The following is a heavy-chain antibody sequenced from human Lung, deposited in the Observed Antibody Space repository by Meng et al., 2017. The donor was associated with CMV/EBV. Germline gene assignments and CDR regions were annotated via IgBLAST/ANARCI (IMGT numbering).Heavy chain of an antibody. CDR2: IIPIFGTA. CDR3: ARRRAVAGTQVYYYYGMEV. V-gene: IGHV1-69*05. J-gene: IGHJ6*01. Sequence: SXXVSXKASGGTFSSYAISWVRQAPGQGLEWMGGIIPIFGTANYAQKFQGRVTITTDESTSTAYMELSSLRSEDTAVYYCARRRAVAGTQVYYYYGMEVWXQGNXVNGAS. D-gene: IGHD6-19*01. CDR1: GGTFSSYA.